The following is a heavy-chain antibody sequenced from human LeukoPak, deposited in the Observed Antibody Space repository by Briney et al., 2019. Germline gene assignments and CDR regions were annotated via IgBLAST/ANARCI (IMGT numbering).Heavy chain of an antibody. CDR1: GFTVSSNY. CDR2: IYSGGST. CDR3: ARGIYSSSWYYFDS. V-gene: IGHV3-66*01. J-gene: IGHJ4*02. D-gene: IGHD6-13*01. Sequence: GGSLRLSCAASGFTVSSNYMSWVRQAPGKGLEWVSVIYSGGSTYYADSVKGRFTISRDNSKNTLYLQMNSLRAEDTAVYYCARGIYSSSWYYFDSWGQGSLVTVSS.